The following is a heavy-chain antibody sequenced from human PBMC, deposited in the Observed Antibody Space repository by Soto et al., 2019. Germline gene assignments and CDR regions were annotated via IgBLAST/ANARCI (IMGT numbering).Heavy chain of an antibody. D-gene: IGHD5-12*01. CDR1: GYTFTSYA. V-gene: IGHV1-3*01. Sequence: ASVKVSCKASGYTFTSYAMHWVRQAPGQRLEWMGWINAGNGNTKYSQKFQGRVTITRDTSASTAYMELSSLRSEDTAVYYCARDRGGSSVYDPGISDYWGQGTLVTVSS. J-gene: IGHJ4*02. CDR2: INAGNGNT. CDR3: ARDRGGSSVYDPGISDY.